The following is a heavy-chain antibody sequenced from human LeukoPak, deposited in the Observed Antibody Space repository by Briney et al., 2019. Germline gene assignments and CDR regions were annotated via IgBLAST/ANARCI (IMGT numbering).Heavy chain of an antibody. CDR1: GFTFGDYA. D-gene: IGHD7-27*01. CDR2: IRSKAFGETA. Sequence: GGSLRLSCTGSGFTFGDYAINWVRQAPGKGLEWVGFIRSKAFGETAEYAAFVKGRVTISRDDSKSIAYLQMNSLKTEDTAVYYCTRDRGSSTLGDYWGQGTLVTVSS. V-gene: IGHV3-49*04. CDR3: TRDRGSSTLGDY. J-gene: IGHJ4*02.